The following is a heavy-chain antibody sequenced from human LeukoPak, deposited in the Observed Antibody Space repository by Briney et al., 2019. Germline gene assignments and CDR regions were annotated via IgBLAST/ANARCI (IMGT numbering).Heavy chain of an antibody. CDR3: ARRGRDGYNTYYFDY. CDR2: IYSGDSDT. V-gene: IGHV5-51*01. D-gene: IGHD5-24*01. J-gene: IGHJ4*02. Sequence: GESLKISCKGSGYSFTTYWIGLVRQMPGKGLEWMGIIYSGDSDTRHSPSFQGQVTFSADKSISTAYLQWSGLKASDTATYYCARRGRDGYNTYYFDYWGQGTLVTVSS. CDR1: GYSFTTYW.